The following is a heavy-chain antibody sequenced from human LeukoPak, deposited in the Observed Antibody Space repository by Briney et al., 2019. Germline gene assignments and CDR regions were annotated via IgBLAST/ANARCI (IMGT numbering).Heavy chain of an antibody. CDR2: ISYDGSNK. D-gene: IGHD3-9*01. CDR3: ARNRISFDWLFQGEFDY. J-gene: IGHJ4*02. CDR1: GFTLSSYA. Sequence: GGSLRLSCAASGFTLSSYAMHWVRQAPGKGLEWVAVISYDGSNKYYADPVKARFTISRDNSKNTLYLQMNSLRAEDTAVYYCARNRISFDWLFQGEFDYWGQGTLVTVSS. V-gene: IGHV3-30-3*01.